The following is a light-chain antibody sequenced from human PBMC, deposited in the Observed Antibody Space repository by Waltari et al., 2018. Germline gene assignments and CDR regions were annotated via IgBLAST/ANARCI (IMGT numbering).Light chain of an antibody. J-gene: IGKJ1*01. CDR2: KVS. V-gene: IGKV2-30*01. CDR1: RSLGNSDGNTY. CDR3: MQGTHWRT. Sequence: DVVMTQSPLSLPVTLGQPASISCRSSRSLGNSDGNTYLNWFQQRPGQSPRRLIYKVSIRVSGVPDRFSGSGSGTHFTLKISRVEAEDVGVYYCMQGTHWRTFGQGTKVEIK.